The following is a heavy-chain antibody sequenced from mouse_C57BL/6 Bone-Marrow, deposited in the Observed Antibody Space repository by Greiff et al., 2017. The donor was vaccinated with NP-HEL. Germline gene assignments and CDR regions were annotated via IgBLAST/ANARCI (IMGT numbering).Heavy chain of an antibody. CDR3: ARRTTVVANFDY. V-gene: IGHV1-22*01. CDR2: INPNNGGT. Sequence: VHVKQSGPELVKPGASVKMSCKASGYTFTDYNMHWVKQSHGKSLEWIGYINPNNGGTSYNQKFKGKATLTVNKSSSTAYMELRSLTSEDSAVYYCARRTTVVANFDYWGQGTTLTVSS. D-gene: IGHD1-1*01. CDR1: GYTFTDYN. J-gene: IGHJ2*01.